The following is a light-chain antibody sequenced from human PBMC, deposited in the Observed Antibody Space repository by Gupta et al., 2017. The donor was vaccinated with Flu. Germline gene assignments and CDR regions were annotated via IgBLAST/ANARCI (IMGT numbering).Light chain of an antibody. CDR1: QSLLHSNGYNY. CDR2: LGS. Sequence: DIVMTQSPLSLPVTPGEPASISCRSSQSLLHSNGYNYLDWYLQKPGQSPQLLIYLGSNRASGVPDRFSGSGSGTDFTLKISRVEAEDVGVYYCRRALQTQVTFGQGTRLEIK. J-gene: IGKJ5*01. CDR3: RRALQTQVT. V-gene: IGKV2-28*01.